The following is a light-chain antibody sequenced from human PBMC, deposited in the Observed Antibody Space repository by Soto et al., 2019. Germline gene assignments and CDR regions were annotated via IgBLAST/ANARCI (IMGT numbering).Light chain of an antibody. J-gene: IGLJ1*01. CDR2: EVS. V-gene: IGLV7-46*01. CDR1: TGAVTSGHY. CDR3: TSYTSSITYV. Sequence: QAVVTQEPSLTVSPGGTVTLTCGSSTGAVTSGHYPYWFQQKPGQAPRTLIYEVSNRPSGVSNRFSGSKSGNTASLTISGLQAEDEADYYCTSYTSSITYVFGTGTKVTVL.